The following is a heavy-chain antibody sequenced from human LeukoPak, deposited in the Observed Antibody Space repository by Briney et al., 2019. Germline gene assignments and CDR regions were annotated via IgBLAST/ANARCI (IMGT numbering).Heavy chain of an antibody. Sequence: PGGSLRLSCAASGFTFSDYYMSWIRQAPGKGLEWVSYISSSSSYTNYADSVKGRFTISRDNSKDTLFLQLNSLTAADTAMFFCAKASVAIPQYCNSWGQGTLVTVSS. CDR3: AKASVAIPQYCNS. CDR1: GFTFSDYY. CDR2: ISSSSSYT. D-gene: IGHD2-2*02. V-gene: IGHV3-11*05. J-gene: IGHJ5*02.